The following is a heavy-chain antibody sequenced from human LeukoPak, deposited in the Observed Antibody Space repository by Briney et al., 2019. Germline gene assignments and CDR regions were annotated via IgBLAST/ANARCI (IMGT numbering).Heavy chain of an antibody. V-gene: IGHV1-69*05. CDR1: GGTFSSYA. CDR2: IIPIFGTA. D-gene: IGHD5-18*01. Sequence: SVKVSCQASGGTFSSYAISWVRQAPGQGLEWMGRIIPIFGTANYAQKFQGRVTITTDESTSTAYMELSSLRSEDTAVYYCARDRASTAMAYFDYWGQGTLVTVSS. CDR3: ARDRASTAMAYFDY. J-gene: IGHJ4*02.